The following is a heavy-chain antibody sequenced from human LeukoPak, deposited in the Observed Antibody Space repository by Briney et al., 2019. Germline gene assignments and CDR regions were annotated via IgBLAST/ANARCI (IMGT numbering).Heavy chain of an antibody. V-gene: IGHV3-30*18. Sequence: GGSLRLSCAASGFTFSSYGMHWVRQAPGKGLEWVALISYDGSNKYYADSVKGRFTISRDNSKNTLYLQLNTLRVEDTAIYYCAKDYYDNSGWFDYWGQGTLVTVSS. D-gene: IGHD3-22*01. CDR3: AKDYYDNSGWFDY. CDR1: GFTFSSYG. CDR2: ISYDGSNK. J-gene: IGHJ4*02.